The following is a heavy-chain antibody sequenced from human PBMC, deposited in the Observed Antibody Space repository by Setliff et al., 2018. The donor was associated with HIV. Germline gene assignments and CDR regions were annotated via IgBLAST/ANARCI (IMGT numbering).Heavy chain of an antibody. CDR3: ARDHRPNYYDNSGSPGY. D-gene: IGHD3-22*01. V-gene: IGHV1-8*02. J-gene: IGHJ4*02. CDR2: MNPNSGNT. CDR1: GYTFTSYD. Sequence: ASVKVSCKASGYTFTSYDINWVRQATGQGLEWMGWMNPNSGNTGYAQKFQGRVTMTRNTSISTAYMELSSLRSEDTAVYYCARDHRPNYYDNSGSPGYWGQGTLVTVSS.